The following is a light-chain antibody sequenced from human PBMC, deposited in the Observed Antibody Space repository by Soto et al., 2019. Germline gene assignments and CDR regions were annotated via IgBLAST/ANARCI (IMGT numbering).Light chain of an antibody. V-gene: IGKV1-33*01. Sequence: DIQMTQSPSSLSASVGDRVTITCQASQNVNNYLNWCQQKPGRAPRLLISDASTLATGIPSRFSGRASTTDFTLTISRLQYEYLAIYYCQQYHIWPYTFGQGTRLEIK. J-gene: IGKJ5*01. CDR2: DAS. CDR1: QNVNNY. CDR3: QQYHIWPYT.